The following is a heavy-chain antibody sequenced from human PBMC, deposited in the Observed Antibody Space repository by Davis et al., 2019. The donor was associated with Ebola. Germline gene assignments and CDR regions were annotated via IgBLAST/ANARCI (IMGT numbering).Heavy chain of an antibody. D-gene: IGHD1-26*01. J-gene: IGHJ6*02. CDR1: GFTVSSDY. V-gene: IGHV3-30*18. Sequence: AGSLSLSCAASGFTVSSDYMSWVRQAPGKGLEWVAAISYDGSNNYYADSVKGRFTISRDNSKNTLYLQMNSLRAEDTAVYYCAKGISRELHDYYYYYGMDVWGQGTTVTVSS. CDR3: AKGISRELHDYYYYYGMDV. CDR2: ISYDGSNN.